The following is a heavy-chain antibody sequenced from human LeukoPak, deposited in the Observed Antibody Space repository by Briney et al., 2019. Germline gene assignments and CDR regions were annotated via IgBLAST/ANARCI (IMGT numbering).Heavy chain of an antibody. Sequence: GASVKVSCKASGYTFTGYYMHWVRQAPGQGLEWMGWINPNSGGTNYPQKFQGRVTMTRDTSISTAYMELSRLRSDDTAVYYCARDPGPASLNYYDSSGYYNFDYWGQGTLVTVSS. CDR2: INPNSGGT. CDR1: GYTFTGYY. D-gene: IGHD3-22*01. V-gene: IGHV1-2*02. CDR3: ARDPGPASLNYYDSSGYYNFDY. J-gene: IGHJ4*02.